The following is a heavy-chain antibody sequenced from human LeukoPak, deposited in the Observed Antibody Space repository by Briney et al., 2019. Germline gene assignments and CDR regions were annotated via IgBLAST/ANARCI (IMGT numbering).Heavy chain of an antibody. Sequence: PGGSLRLSCTASGFTFSSYWMSWVRQTPEKGLEGVANIKQDGSEKVYVDSVTRRFTISRDNSKNTLYVQMTSLRAEDTAVYYCAKDRQSRGSLGFDYWGQGALVIVSS. D-gene: IGHD3-22*01. V-gene: IGHV3-7*05. CDR3: AKDRQSRGSLGFDY. J-gene: IGHJ4*02. CDR1: GFTFSSYW. CDR2: IKQDGSEK.